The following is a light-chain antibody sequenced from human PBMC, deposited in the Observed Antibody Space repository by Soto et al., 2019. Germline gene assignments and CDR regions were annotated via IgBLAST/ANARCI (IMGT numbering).Light chain of an antibody. CDR2: DVS. J-gene: IGKJ1*01. CDR1: QSISSW. CDR3: HQYNSYLTWT. Sequence: DIQMTQSPSTLSASVGDRVTITCRASQSISSWLAWYQQKPGKAPKLLIYDVSSLESGVPSRFSGSGSGTEFTLTISSLQPDDFATVYCHQYNSYLTWTFGQGTKVEIK. V-gene: IGKV1-5*01.